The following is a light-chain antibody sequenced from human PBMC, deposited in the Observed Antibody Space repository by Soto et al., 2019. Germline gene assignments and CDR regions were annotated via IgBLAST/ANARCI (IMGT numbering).Light chain of an antibody. Sequence: EIVMTQSPATLSVSPGERATLSCRASQSVSNNLAWYQQNPGQSPRLLIFGASTRATGIPARFSGSGSGTEFTLTISSLQSADFAVYYCQQYNNWPRTFGQGTKVEIK. CDR2: GAS. J-gene: IGKJ1*01. CDR1: QSVSNN. V-gene: IGKV3-15*01. CDR3: QQYNNWPRT.